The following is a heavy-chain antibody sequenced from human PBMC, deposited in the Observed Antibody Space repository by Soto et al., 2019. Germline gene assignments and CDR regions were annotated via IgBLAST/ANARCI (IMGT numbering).Heavy chain of an antibody. V-gene: IGHV4-4*02. CDR2: IYHSGST. D-gene: IGHD2-2*01. Sequence: QVQLQESGPGLVKPSGTLSLTCAVSGGSISSSNWCSWVRQPRGKGLEWVGEIYHSGSTNYNQTLKRRITRSVDKSKNQFSLKLSSVTAADTAVYYCARGNTSEMANGMDVWGQGTTVTVSS. J-gene: IGHJ6*02. CDR3: ARGNTSEMANGMDV. CDR1: GGSISSSNW.